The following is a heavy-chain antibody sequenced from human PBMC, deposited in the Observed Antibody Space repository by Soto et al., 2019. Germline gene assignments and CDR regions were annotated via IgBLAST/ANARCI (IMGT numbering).Heavy chain of an antibody. V-gene: IGHV3-23*01. CDR3: AKRKNLEGYYFDY. CDR2: ISASASGT. J-gene: IGHJ4*02. Sequence: GGSLRLSCAASGFAFSNYAMSWVRQAPGEGLQWVSSISASASGTYYADSVKGRFTISRDNFKNTVYLQMNSLRAEDTAVYYCAKRKNLEGYYFDYWGQGTLVTVSS. CDR1: GFAFSNYA.